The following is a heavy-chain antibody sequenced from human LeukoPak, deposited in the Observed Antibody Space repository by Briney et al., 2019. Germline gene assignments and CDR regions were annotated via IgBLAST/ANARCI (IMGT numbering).Heavy chain of an antibody. CDR1: GFTFSRYE. D-gene: IGHD6-13*01. J-gene: IGHJ4*02. CDR2: ISSSGSTI. Sequence: GGSLRLSCAVSGFTFSRYEMNWVRQAPGKGLEWVSYISSSGSTIYYADSVKGGFTISRDNDKNSLYLQMNSLRAEDTAVYYCARDWSTGYSSSWYWDYWGQGTLVTVSS. V-gene: IGHV3-48*03. CDR3: ARDWSTGYSSSWYWDY.